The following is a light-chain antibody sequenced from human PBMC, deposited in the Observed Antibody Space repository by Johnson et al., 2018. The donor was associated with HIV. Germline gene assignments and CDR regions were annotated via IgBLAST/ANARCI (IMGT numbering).Light chain of an antibody. CDR1: SSNIGNNY. J-gene: IGLJ1*01. CDR2: ETN. Sequence: QSVLTQPPSVSAAPGQKVTISCSGSSSNIGNNYVSWYQQLPGTAPKLLIYETNKRPSWIPDRISGSTSGASATLALTGLPTGDEADYYCGTWDNSLKAEVFGTGTEVTVL. V-gene: IGLV1-51*02. CDR3: GTWDNSLKAEV.